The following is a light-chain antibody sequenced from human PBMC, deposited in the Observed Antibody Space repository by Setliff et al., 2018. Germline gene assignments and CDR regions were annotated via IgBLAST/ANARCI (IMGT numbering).Light chain of an antibody. J-gene: IGLJ2*01. CDR3: QSYDSSLGGSVV. Sequence: QSVLTQPASVSGSPGQSITISCTGTSSDVGGYNYVSWYQQHPGKAPKLMIYDVSKRPSGVSNRFSGSKPGNTASLAITGLQAEDEADYYCQSYDSSLGGSVVFGGGTKVTVL. CDR1: SSDVGGYNY. CDR2: DVS. V-gene: IGLV2-14*01.